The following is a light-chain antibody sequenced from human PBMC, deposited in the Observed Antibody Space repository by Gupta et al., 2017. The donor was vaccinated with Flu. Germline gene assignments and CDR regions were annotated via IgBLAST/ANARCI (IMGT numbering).Light chain of an antibody. CDR1: SSDVGASNY. CDR3: CSRADTDTGAVV. CDR2: DVD. J-gene: IGLJ3*02. Sequence: SALTQPRSASGSPVQSVTISCTGTSSDVGASNYVSWYQQRPGKAPNLMIYDVDKRPSGGPDRVSGSKSGNTAALTISGLQAEEEADYYCCSRADTDTGAVVFGGGTKLTVL. V-gene: IGLV2-11*01.